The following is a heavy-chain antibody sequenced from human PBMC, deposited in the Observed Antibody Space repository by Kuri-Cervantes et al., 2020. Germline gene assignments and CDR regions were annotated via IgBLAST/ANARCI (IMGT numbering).Heavy chain of an antibody. CDR1: GFTFSSYA. CDR2: ISNDGTNK. D-gene: IGHD2-15*01. J-gene: IGHJ6*02. CDR3: AKDTLRVVAASVNYYYYYGMDV. V-gene: IGHV3-30-3*01. Sequence: GGSLRLSCAASGFTFSSYAMHWVRQAPGKGLEWVAVISNDGTNKYYADSVKGRFTISRDNSKNTLYLQMNSLRAEDTAVYYCAKDTLRVVAASVNYYYYYGMDVWGQGTTVTVSS.